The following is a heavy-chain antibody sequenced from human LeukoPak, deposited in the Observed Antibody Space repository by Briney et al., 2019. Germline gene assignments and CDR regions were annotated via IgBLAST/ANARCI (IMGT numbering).Heavy chain of an antibody. CDR2: IYYSGST. V-gene: IGHV4-59*01. CDR3: ARDIPLYYDSSGYSASEGFDY. D-gene: IGHD3-22*01. Sequence: SETLSLTCTVSGGSLSDYYWTWVRQPPGKGLEWIGYIYYSGSTNYNPSLKSRGTISVDTSKTQFSLKLTSVTAADTAVYYCARDIPLYYDSSGYSASEGFDYWGQGTLVTVSS. CDR1: GGSLSDYY. J-gene: IGHJ4*02.